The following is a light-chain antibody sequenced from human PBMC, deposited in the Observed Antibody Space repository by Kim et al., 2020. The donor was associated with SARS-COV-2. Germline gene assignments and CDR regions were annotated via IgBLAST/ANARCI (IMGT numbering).Light chain of an antibody. J-gene: IGKJ2*01. CDR3: QHYGYSLAYA. CDR1: QRIWSDL. Sequence: ETVTPPCRASQRIWSDLLALYPPRPGQAPKLLIYGASRRATGIPDRFSGSGSGADFTLTLRRLQAEDSAVYFCQHYGYSLAYAFGQGTKLEI. V-gene: IGKV3-20*01. CDR2: GAS.